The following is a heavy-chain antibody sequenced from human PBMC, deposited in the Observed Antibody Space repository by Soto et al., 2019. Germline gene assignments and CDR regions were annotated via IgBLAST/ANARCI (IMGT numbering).Heavy chain of an antibody. J-gene: IGHJ4*02. CDR1: GFTFSSYG. V-gene: IGHV3-30*18. CDR3: AKGSRDSYGPTPFDY. D-gene: IGHD5-18*01. Sequence: QVQLVESGGGVVQPGRSLRLSCAASGFTFSSYGMHWVRQAPGKGLEWVAVISYDGSNKYYADSVKGRFTISRDNSKNTLYLQMKSLRAEDTAVYYCAKGSRDSYGPTPFDYWGQGTLVTVSS. CDR2: ISYDGSNK.